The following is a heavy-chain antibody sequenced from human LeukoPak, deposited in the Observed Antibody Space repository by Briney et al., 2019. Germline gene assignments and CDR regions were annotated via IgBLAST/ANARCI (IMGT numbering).Heavy chain of an antibody. CDR1: GFTFSSYA. J-gene: IGHJ4*02. V-gene: IGHV3-23*01. Sequence: GGSLRLSCAASGFTFSSYAMSWVRQAPGKGLEWVSTISAGGGDTYYAASVKGRFTISRDNSRNTLFLQMNSLRAEDTAEYYRAKDRPLNYDSSTSMIDYWGQGTLVTVSS. D-gene: IGHD3-22*01. CDR3: AKDRPLNYDSSTSMIDY. CDR2: ISAGGGDT.